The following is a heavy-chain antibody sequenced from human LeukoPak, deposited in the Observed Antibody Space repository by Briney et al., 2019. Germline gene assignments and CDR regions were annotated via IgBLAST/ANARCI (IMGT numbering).Heavy chain of an antibody. CDR3: VKDRWIDY. Sequence: GGSLRLSCPVSGFTFSSYAMHWVRQAPGKGLQYVSSISSNGDSTYYAASVEGRFTISRDNSKSTLYLQMSSLRAEDTAVYYCVKDRWIDYWGQGALVTVSS. J-gene: IGHJ4*02. V-gene: IGHV3-64D*06. CDR1: GFTFSSYA. CDR2: ISSNGDST. D-gene: IGHD5-24*01.